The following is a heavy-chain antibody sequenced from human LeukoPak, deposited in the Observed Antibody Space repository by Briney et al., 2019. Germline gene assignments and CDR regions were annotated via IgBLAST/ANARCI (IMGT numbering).Heavy chain of an antibody. CDR1: GFTFSSYA. CDR2: ISGSGGST. CDR3: ARDLWYGGSYYGGLDV. Sequence: AGGSLRLSCAASGFTFSSYAMSWVRQAPGKGLEWVSAISGSGGSTYYADSVKGRFTISRDNSKNTLYLQMNSLRAEDTAVYYCARDLWYGGSYYGGLDVWGQGTTVTVSS. D-gene: IGHD3-10*01. V-gene: IGHV3-23*01. J-gene: IGHJ6*02.